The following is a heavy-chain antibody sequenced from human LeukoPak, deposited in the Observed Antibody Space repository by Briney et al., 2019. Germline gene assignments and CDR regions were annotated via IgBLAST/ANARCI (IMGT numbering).Heavy chain of an antibody. CDR1: GVSISSLTYY. Sequence: SETLSLTCTVSGVSISSLTYYWGWIRQPPGKGLEWIASIHYSGTTYYSPSLKSRFAISVDRSNNQFSLRLSSVTAADTAVYFCTGYSSGWSSGGGYWGQGTLVTVSS. D-gene: IGHD6-19*01. V-gene: IGHV4-39*01. CDR3: TGYSSGWSSGGGY. J-gene: IGHJ4*02. CDR2: IHYSGTT.